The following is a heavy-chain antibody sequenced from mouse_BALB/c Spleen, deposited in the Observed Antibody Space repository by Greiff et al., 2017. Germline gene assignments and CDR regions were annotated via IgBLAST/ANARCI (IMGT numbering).Heavy chain of an antibody. V-gene: IGHV1-69*01. CDR1: GYTFTDYW. CDR2: IDTSDSYT. Sequence: QVQLQQPGAELVMPGASVKMSCKASGYTFTDYWMHWVKQRPGQGLEWIGAIDTSDSYTSYNQKFKGKATLTVDESSSTAYMQLSSLTSEDSAVYYCARRSGYYALDYWGRETSDTVSS. CDR3: ARRSGYYALDY. D-gene: IGHD3-1*01. J-gene: IGHJ4*01.